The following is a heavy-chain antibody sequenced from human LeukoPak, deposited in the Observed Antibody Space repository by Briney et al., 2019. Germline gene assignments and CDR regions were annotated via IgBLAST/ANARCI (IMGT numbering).Heavy chain of an antibody. CDR1: GGPITSHF. CDR3: ARDGPTSTAPFDY. D-gene: IGHD1-26*01. V-gene: IGHV4-59*11. Sequence: SETLSLTCTVSGGPITSHFWSWIRQPPGEGLEWIGNFYHAGNSNLNPSLKSRVTMSIDTSKNQLSLKLRSMTAADTAVYYCARDGPTSTAPFDYWGQGTLVTVSS. J-gene: IGHJ4*02. CDR2: FYHAGNS.